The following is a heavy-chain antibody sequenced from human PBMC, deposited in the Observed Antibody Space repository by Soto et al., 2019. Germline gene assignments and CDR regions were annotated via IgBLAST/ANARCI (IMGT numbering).Heavy chain of an antibody. V-gene: IGHV4-39*01. CDR1: GGSISSNSYS. CDR3: ARHPGYCSGGSCNGQYTLDV. CDR2: LYSSRDT. Sequence: SETLSLSCSVSGGSISSNSYSWGWIRQPPGKGLEWIGTLYSSRDTYYNPSLKSRVTISADTSQNQFSLDLTSVTATDTAVYFCARHPGYCSGGSCNGQYTLDVCGQWTTVT. J-gene: IGHJ6*02. D-gene: IGHD2-15*01.